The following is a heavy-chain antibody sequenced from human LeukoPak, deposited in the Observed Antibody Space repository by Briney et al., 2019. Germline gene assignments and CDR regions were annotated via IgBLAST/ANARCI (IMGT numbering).Heavy chain of an antibody. CDR1: GFTFSNYS. CDR3: AKEAGQDYGALDAFDV. V-gene: IGHV3-21*01. CDR2: IGGSSSSL. D-gene: IGHD4-17*01. J-gene: IGHJ3*01. Sequence: GGSLRLSCAASGFTFSNYSMNWVRQAPGKGLEWVSSIGGSSSSLYYAESVKGRFTISRDNARNSLYLQMNSLRAEDTAVYYCAKEAGQDYGALDAFDVWGQGTMVTVSS.